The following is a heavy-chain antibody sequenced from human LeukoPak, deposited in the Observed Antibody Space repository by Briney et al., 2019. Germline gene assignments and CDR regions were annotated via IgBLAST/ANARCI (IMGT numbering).Heavy chain of an antibody. D-gene: IGHD6-13*01. CDR1: GYTFTGYY. J-gene: IGHJ5*02. V-gene: IGHV1-2*02. CDR2: INPNSGGT. Sequence: ASVKVSCKASGYTFTGYYMHWVRQAPGQGLEWMGWINPNSGGTNYAQKFQGRVTMTRDTSISTAYMELSRLRSDDTAVYYCARVRSSWYENWFDPWGQGTLVTVSS. CDR3: ARVRSSWYENWFDP.